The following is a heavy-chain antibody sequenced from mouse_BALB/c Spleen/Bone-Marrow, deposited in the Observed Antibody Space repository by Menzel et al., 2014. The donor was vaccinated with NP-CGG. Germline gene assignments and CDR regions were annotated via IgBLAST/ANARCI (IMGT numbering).Heavy chain of an antibody. J-gene: IGHJ4*01. Sequence: VQLQQSGAKLERPGVSVKISCKGSGYTFTDHAIHWVKRSHAKSLEWIGVISGYYGDAIYNQKFKGKATMTVDKSSSTAYMELARLTSEDSAIYYCARSGKVRNAMDYWGQGTSVTVSS. CDR2: ISGYYGDA. V-gene: IGHV1S137*01. CDR3: ARSGKVRNAMDY. CDR1: GYTFTDHA. D-gene: IGHD2-14*01.